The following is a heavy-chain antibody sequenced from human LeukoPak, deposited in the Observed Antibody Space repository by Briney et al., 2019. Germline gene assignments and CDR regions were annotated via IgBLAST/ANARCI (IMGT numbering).Heavy chain of an antibody. D-gene: IGHD3-10*01. CDR2: ISSNSNTI. J-gene: IGHJ6*02. Sequence: PGGSLRLSCAASGFTFSSYSINWVRQAPGEGLEWISYISSNSNTIYYADSVKGRFIISRDNAKQSVSLQMNSLRDEDTAVYYCVKDRGIHLVRGVVMKISRGYYYSMDVWGQGTAVIVSS. V-gene: IGHV3-48*02. CDR3: VKDRGIHLVRGVVMKISRGYYYSMDV. CDR1: GFTFSSYS.